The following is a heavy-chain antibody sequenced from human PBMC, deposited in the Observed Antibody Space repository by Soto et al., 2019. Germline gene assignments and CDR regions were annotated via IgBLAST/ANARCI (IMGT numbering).Heavy chain of an antibody. CDR3: AQASGSVLLWCGSPDKDFYGMDD. CDR2: ISGSGGST. V-gene: IGHV3-23*01. Sequence: GGSLRLSCAASGFTFSSYAMSWVRQAPGKGLEWVSAISGSGGSTYYADSVKGRFTISRDNSKNTLYLQMNSLRAEDTAVYYCAQASGSVLLWCGSPDKDFYGMDDWAQGTTLTVSS. J-gene: IGHJ6*02. CDR1: GFTFSSYA. D-gene: IGHD3-10*01.